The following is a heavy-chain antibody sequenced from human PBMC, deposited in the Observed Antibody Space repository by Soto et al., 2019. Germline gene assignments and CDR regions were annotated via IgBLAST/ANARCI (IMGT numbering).Heavy chain of an antibody. CDR1: GGSISSYY. D-gene: IGHD1-26*01. CDR2: IYYSGST. V-gene: IGHV4-59*08. CDR3: ATQEVGGSYVYTFDP. J-gene: IGHJ5*02. Sequence: NPSETLSLTCTVSGGSISSYYWSWIRQPPGKGLEWIGYIYYSGSTNYNPSLKSRVTISVDTSKNQFSLKLSSVTAADTAVYYCATQEVGGSYVYTFDPWGQGTLVTVSS.